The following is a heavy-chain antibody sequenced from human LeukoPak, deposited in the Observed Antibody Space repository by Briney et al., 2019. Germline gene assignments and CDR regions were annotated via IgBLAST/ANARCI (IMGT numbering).Heavy chain of an antibody. CDR2: ISGSGGST. CDR1: GFTFSSYG. CDR3: ARSGITMISWFDP. J-gene: IGHJ5*02. Sequence: GGSLRLSCAASGFTFSSYGMSWVRQAPGKGLEWVSAISGSGGSTYYADSVKGRFTISRDNAKNSLYLQMNSLRAEDTAVYYCARSGITMISWFDPWGQGTLVTVSS. D-gene: IGHD3-22*01. V-gene: IGHV3-23*01.